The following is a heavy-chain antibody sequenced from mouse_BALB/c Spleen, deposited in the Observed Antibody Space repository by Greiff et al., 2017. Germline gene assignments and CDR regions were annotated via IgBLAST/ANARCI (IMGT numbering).Heavy chain of an antibody. CDR3: ARSRPLDY. V-gene: IGHV5-17*02. CDR1: GFTFSSFG. J-gene: IGHJ2*01. Sequence: DVHLVESGGGLVQPGGSRKLSCAASGFTFSSFGMHWVRQAPEKGLEWVAYISSGSSTIYYADTVKGRFTISRDNPKNTLFLQMTSLRSEDTAMYYCARSRPLDYWGQGTTLTVSS. CDR2: ISSGSSTI.